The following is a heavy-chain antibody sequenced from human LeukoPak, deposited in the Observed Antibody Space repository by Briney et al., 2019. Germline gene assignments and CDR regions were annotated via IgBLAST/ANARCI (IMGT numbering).Heavy chain of an antibody. Sequence: GGSLRLSCAASGFTFSSYAMSWVRQAPGKGLEWVANIKQDGSEKYYVDSVKGRFTISRDNAKNSLYLQMNSLRAEDTAVYYCARVMGIFDYWGQGTLVTVSS. D-gene: IGHD7-27*01. J-gene: IGHJ4*02. V-gene: IGHV3-7*01. CDR2: IKQDGSEK. CDR1: GFTFSSYA. CDR3: ARVMGIFDY.